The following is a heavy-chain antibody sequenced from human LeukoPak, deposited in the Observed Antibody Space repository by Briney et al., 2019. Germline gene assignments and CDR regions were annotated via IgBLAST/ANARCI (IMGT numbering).Heavy chain of an antibody. D-gene: IGHD3-22*01. CDR1: GFTFSGSA. J-gene: IGHJ4*02. CDR3: TTLSYYYDSGVYSPGRKN. V-gene: IGHV3-73*01. CDR2: IRSKANSYAT. Sequence: GGSLRLSCAASGFTFSGSAMHWVRQASGKGLEWVGRIRSKANSYATAYAASVKGRFTISRDDSKNTAYLQMNSLKTEDTAVYYCTTLSYYYDSGVYSPGRKNGGREPLVPVP.